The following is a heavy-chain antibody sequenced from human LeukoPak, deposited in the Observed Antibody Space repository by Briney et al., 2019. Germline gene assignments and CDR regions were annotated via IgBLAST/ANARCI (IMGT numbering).Heavy chain of an antibody. V-gene: IGHV3-73*01. D-gene: IGHD6-19*01. J-gene: IGHJ6*03. CDR3: TRRTVAGNYYYMDV. CDR1: GFTFSGSA. CDR2: IRSKANSYAT. Sequence: GGSLRLSCAASGFTFSGSAMHWVRQASGKGLEWVGRIRSKANSYATTYAASVKGRFTISRDDSKNTAYLQMNSLKTEDTAVYYCTRRTVAGNYYYMDVWGKGTTVTASS.